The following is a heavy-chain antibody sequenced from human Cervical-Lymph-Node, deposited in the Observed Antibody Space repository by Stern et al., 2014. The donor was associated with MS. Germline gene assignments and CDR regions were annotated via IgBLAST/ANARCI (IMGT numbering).Heavy chain of an antibody. D-gene: IGHD6-19*01. J-gene: IGHJ5*02. Sequence: MQLVESGGGVVQPGRSLRLSCAASGITFSSYGMHWVRQAPGKGLEWVAVIWYDGSNKYYADSVKGRFTISRDNSKNTLYLQMNSLRAEDTAVYYCARDGGSHSGWGDWFDPWGQGTLVTVSS. CDR1: GITFSSYG. V-gene: IGHV3-33*01. CDR2: IWYDGSNK. CDR3: ARDGGSHSGWGDWFDP.